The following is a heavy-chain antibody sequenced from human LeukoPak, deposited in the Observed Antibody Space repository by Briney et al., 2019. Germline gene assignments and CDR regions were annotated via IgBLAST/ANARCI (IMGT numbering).Heavy chain of an antibody. CDR2: INPNSGGT. D-gene: IGHD6-13*01. CDR1: GYTFTGYY. Sequence: GASVKVSCKASGYTFTGYYMHWVRQAPGQGLEWMGWINPNSGGTNYAQKFQGRVTMTRDTSISTAYMELSRLRSDDTAVFYCAKDISPNDNSWSETDYWGQGTLVIVSS. V-gene: IGHV1-2*02. CDR3: AKDISPNDNSWSETDY. J-gene: IGHJ4*02.